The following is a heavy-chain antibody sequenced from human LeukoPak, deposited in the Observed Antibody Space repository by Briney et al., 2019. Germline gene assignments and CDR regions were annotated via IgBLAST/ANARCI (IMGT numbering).Heavy chain of an antibody. CDR1: GYTFTGYY. D-gene: IGHD2-2*01. CDR2: INPNSGGT. Sequence: GASVKVSCKASGYTFTGYYIHWVRQAPGQRLEWMGWINPNSGGTNYVQKFQGRVTMNRDTSISTAYMELSRLRSDDTAVYYCARDDCTRTSCKSFDYWGQGTLVTVSS. CDR3: ARDDCTRTSCKSFDY. V-gene: IGHV1-2*02. J-gene: IGHJ4*02.